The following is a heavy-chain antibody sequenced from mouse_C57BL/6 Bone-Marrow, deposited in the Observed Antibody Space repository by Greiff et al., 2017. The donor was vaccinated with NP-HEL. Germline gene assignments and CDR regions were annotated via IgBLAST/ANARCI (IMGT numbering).Heavy chain of an antibody. CDR2: INPSTGGT. J-gene: IGHJ4*01. CDR1: GYSFTGYY. V-gene: IGHV1-42*01. CDR3: ARKGDGYYPYYYAMDY. D-gene: IGHD2-3*01. Sequence: VQLQQSGPELVKPGASVKISCKASGYSFTGYYMNWVKQSPEKSLEWIGEINPSTGGTTYNQKFKAKATLTVDKSSSTAYMQLKSLTSEDSAVYYCARKGDGYYPYYYAMDYWGQGTSVTVSS.